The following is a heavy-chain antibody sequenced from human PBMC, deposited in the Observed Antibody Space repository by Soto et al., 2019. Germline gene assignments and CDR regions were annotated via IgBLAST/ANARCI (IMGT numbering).Heavy chain of an antibody. CDR3: RGSLAY. CDR1: GFTFSSYW. CDR2: INEDGSER. J-gene: IGHJ4*02. V-gene: IGHV3-7*01. D-gene: IGHD5-12*01. Sequence: EVLLLESGGGLVQPGGSLRLSCAASGFTFSSYWMYWVRQAPGKGLECVANINEDGSERYYVDSVKGRFTISRDNAKNSLYLQMNSLRAEDTAVSYCRGSLAYWGQGTLVTVSS.